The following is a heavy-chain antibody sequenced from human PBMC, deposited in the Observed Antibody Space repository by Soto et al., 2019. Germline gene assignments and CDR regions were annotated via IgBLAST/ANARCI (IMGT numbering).Heavy chain of an antibody. CDR3: ARDIRVQDSSGYYYGGVNWFDP. Sequence: ASVKVSCKASGYTFTSYDINWVRQATGQGLEWMGWMNPNSGNTGYAQQFQGRVTMTRNTSISTAYMELSSLRSEDTAVYYCARDIRVQDSSGYYYGGVNWFDPWGQGTLVTVSS. J-gene: IGHJ5*02. D-gene: IGHD3-22*01. CDR1: GYTFTSYD. V-gene: IGHV1-8*01. CDR2: MNPNSGNT.